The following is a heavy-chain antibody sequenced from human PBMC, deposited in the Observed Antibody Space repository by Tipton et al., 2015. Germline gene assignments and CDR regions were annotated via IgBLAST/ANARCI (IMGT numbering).Heavy chain of an antibody. D-gene: IGHD2-15*01. J-gene: IGHJ6*02. Sequence: TLSLTCTVSGGYISSYYWSWIRQPPGKGLEWIGYIYYSGITKYNPSLNSRATISLDTSKNQFSLRLSSVTAADTAMYYCARTLSCSGDSCYYYGMDVWGQGTAVTVSS. CDR3: ARTLSCSGDSCYYYGMDV. CDR2: IYYSGIT. V-gene: IGHV4-59*01. CDR1: GGYISSYY.